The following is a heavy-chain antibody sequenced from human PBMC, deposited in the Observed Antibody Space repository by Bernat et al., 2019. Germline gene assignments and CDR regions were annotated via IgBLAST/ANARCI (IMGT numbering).Heavy chain of an antibody. CDR3: ARSSIAADDTNYYYYGMDD. V-gene: IGHV1-69*06. J-gene: IGHJ6*02. D-gene: IGHD6-13*01. Sequence: QVQLVQSGAEVKKPGSSVKVSCKASGGTFSSYAISWVRQAPGQGLEWMGGIIPIFGTANYAQKFQGRVTITANKSTSTAYMELSRLRSEDTAVYYCARSSIAADDTNYYYYGMDDWGQGTTVTVSS. CDR2: IIPIFGTA. CDR1: GGTFSSYA.